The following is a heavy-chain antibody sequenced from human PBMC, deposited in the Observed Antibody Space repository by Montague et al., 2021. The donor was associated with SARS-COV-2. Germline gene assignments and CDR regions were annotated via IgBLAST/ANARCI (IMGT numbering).Heavy chain of an antibody. CDR2: IYYSGST. V-gene: IGHV4-59*01. CDR1: GGSISSYY. Sequence: SETLPLTCTVSGGSISSYYWSWIRQPPGKGLEWIGYIYYSGSTNYNPSXXSRVTISVDTSKNQFSLKLSSVTAADTAVYYCARALVPEEWLFGGDYYYYMDVWGKGTTVTVSS. CDR3: ARALVPEEWLFGGDYYYYMDV. J-gene: IGHJ6*03. D-gene: IGHD3-3*01.